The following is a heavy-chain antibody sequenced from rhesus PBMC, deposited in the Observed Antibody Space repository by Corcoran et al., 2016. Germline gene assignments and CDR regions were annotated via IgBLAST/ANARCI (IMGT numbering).Heavy chain of an antibody. J-gene: IGHJ4*01. CDR2: INSGGGST. CDR3: AKALPYYGGVDY. CDR1: GFTFSSYW. V-gene: IGHV3S25*01. D-gene: IGHD3-40*01. Sequence: EVQLVESGGGLAKPGGSLRLSCAASGFTFSSYWMNWVRQAPGKGVGWVSAINSGGGSTDYADAVKGRYTISRDNSKNTLSLQMNRLRAEDTAVYYCAKALPYYGGVDYWGQGVLVTVSS.